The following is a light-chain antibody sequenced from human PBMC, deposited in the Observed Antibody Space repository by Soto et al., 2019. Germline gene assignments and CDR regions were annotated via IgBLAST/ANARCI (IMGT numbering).Light chain of an antibody. CDR3: QQRSSWPLT. CDR1: QNVGSY. J-gene: IGKJ4*01. V-gene: IGKV3-11*01. CDR2: ETS. Sequence: EIVLTQSPATLSLSPGERATLSCKASQNVGSYLVWYQQKRGQAPRLLIYETSNRATGIPARFSGSGSGTDFTLTISSLDPEDFAVYYCQQRSSWPLTFGGGTKVEI.